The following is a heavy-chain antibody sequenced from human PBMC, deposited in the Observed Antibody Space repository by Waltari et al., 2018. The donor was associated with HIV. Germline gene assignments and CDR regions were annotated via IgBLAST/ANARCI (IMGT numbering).Heavy chain of an antibody. V-gene: IGHV3-74*01. CDR2: IHSDGSST. D-gene: IGHD2-8*01. CDR1: GFTFSSYW. CDR3: ARGNGHAFDI. Sequence: EVQLMESGGGLVQPGGSLRLSCAASGFTFSSYWMHWVRQAPGKGLVWVSRIHSDGSSTSYADSVKGRFTISRDNSKNTLYLQMNSLRAEDTAVYYCARGNGHAFDIWGQGTMVTVSS. J-gene: IGHJ3*02.